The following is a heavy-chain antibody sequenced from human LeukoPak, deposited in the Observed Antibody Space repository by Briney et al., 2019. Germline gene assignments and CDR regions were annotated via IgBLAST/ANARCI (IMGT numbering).Heavy chain of an antibody. J-gene: IGHJ4*02. Sequence: GGSLRLSCAASGFTFSSSAMSWVRQAPGKGLEWVSGISDSGVNTYYADSVKGRFTISRDSSKNTLYLQMNSLRAEDTAVYYCASRSSTWYGGEADYWGQGTLVTVSS. CDR1: GFTFSSSA. CDR2: ISDSGVNT. D-gene: IGHD6-13*01. V-gene: IGHV3-23*01. CDR3: ASRSSTWYGGEADY.